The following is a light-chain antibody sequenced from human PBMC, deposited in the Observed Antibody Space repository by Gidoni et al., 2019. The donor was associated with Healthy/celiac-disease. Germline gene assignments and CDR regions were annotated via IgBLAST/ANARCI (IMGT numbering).Light chain of an antibody. CDR1: QSVSSY. Sequence: EIVLTQSPATLSLSPGESATLTCRASQSVSSYLAWYKQKPGQAPRLLIYAASNRATGIPARFSGSGSGTDFTLTISSLEPDACAVYYCQQRSNWPPTFXHXTKVEIK. V-gene: IGKV3-11*01. CDR3: QQRSNWPPT. CDR2: AAS. J-gene: IGKJ1*01.